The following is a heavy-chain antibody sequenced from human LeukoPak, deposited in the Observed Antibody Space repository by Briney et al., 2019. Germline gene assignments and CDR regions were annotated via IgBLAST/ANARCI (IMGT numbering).Heavy chain of an antibody. D-gene: IGHD3-16*01. J-gene: IGHJ4*02. CDR1: GVSISSYY. Sequence: SETLSLTCSVSGVSISSYYWSWIRQPPGKGLEWVGYIYYSGSANYNPSLKSSVTISIDTSTNHFSLKVSSVTAADTAVYYCARHGWGYPFDSWGQGTLVTVSS. CDR2: IYYSGSA. V-gene: IGHV4-59*08. CDR3: ARHGWGYPFDS.